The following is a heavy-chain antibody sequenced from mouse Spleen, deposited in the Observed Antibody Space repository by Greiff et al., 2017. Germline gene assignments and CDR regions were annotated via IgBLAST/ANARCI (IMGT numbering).Heavy chain of an antibody. D-gene: IGHD2-1*01. CDR1: GYSFTSYW. J-gene: IGHJ3*01. Sequence: VQLQQSGTVLARPGASVKMSCKASGYSFTSYWMHWVKQRPGQGLEWIGAIYPGNSDTSYNQKFKGKAKLTAVTSASTAYMELSSLTNEDSAVYYCLYGNHEGFAYWGQGTLVTVSA. CDR3: LYGNHEGFAY. V-gene: IGHV1-5*01. CDR2: IYPGNSDT.